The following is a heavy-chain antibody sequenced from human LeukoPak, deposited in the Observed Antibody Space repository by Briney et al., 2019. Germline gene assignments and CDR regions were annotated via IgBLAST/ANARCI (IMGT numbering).Heavy chain of an antibody. J-gene: IGHJ4*02. D-gene: IGHD3-3*01. CDR2: IYYSGTT. V-gene: IGHV4-39*01. CDR3: ARLRFDFWSGYTHPYFDY. CDR1: GGSISSGDNY. Sequence: SETLSLXCTVSGGSISSGDNYWSWIRQPPGKGLEWIGSIYYSGTTYYNPSLKSRVAISVDTSKIQFSLKLSSVAATDTAVYFCARLRFDFWSGYTHPYFDYWGQGTLVTVSS.